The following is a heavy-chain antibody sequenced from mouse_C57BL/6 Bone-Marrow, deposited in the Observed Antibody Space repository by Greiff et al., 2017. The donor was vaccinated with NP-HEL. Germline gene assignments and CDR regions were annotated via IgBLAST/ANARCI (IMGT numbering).Heavy chain of an antibody. CDR1: GFTFSDYG. V-gene: IGHV5-15*01. J-gene: IGHJ3*01. Sequence: EVQLVESGGGLVQPGGSLKLSCAASGFTFSDYGMAWVRQAPRKGPEWVAFISNLAYSIYYADTVTGRFTISRENAKNTLYLEMSSLRSEDTAMYYCARSYGSSSFAYWGQGTLVTVSA. D-gene: IGHD1-1*01. CDR3: ARSYGSSSFAY. CDR2: ISNLAYSI.